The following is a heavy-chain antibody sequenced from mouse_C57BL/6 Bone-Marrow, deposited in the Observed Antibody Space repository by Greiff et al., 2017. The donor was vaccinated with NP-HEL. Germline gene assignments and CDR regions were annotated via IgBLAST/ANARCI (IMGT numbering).Heavy chain of an antibody. CDR1: GYTFTSSW. J-gene: IGHJ3*01. CDR2: IYPGSGST. Sequence: QVQLQQPGAELVKPGASVKMSCKASGYTFTSSWLTWVKQRPGPGLEWIGDIYPGSGSTNYNEKFKSKATLTVDTSSSTAYMQLSSLTSEDSAVYYCARDDGYYPFAYWGQGTLVTVSA. V-gene: IGHV1-55*01. D-gene: IGHD2-3*01. CDR3: ARDDGYYPFAY.